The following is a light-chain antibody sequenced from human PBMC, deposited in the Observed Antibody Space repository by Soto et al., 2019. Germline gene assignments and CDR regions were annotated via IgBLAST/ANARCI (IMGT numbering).Light chain of an antibody. V-gene: IGLV4-60*02. CDR1: SGHSSYI. CDR2: LEGSGSY. Sequence: QLVLTQSSSASASLGSSVKLTCTLSSGHSSYIIAWHQQKPGKAPRYLMKLEGSGSYNKGSGVPDRFSGSSSGADRYLTISNLQFEDEADYYCETWDSNIHWVFGGGTKLTVL. CDR3: ETWDSNIHWV. J-gene: IGLJ3*02.